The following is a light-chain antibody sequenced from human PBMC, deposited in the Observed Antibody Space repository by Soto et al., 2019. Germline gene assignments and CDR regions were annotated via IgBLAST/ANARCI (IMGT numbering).Light chain of an antibody. V-gene: IGKV1-33*01. CDR3: QQYDTFPVT. CDR1: QDINSY. J-gene: IGKJ5*01. CDR2: DAF. Sequence: DIQMTQSPSSLSASVGDRVTITCQASQDINSYLSWYQQRPGKAPKLLIYDAFTLETGVPSRFSGSGSGTDFIFTISSLQPGDFATYYCQQYDTFPVTFGQGTRLE.